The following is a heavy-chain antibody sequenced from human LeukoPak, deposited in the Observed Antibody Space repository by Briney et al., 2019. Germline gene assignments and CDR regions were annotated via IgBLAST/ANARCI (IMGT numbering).Heavy chain of an antibody. CDR2: IKGDESDI. CDR1: GFAFSSYW. J-gene: IGHJ4*02. Sequence: AGTLRLSCAASGFAFSSYWRSWVRQAPGKGLEWVADIKGDESDIYYVDSVKGRFTISRDNTKNSLYLQMNNLRAEDTAVFYCARDVYWGQGTLVTVSS. V-gene: IGHV3-7*04. CDR3: ARDVY.